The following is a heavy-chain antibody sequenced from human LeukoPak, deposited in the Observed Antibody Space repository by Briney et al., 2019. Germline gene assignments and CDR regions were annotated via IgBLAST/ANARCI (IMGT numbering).Heavy chain of an antibody. D-gene: IGHD5-12*01. V-gene: IGHV1-2*02. Sequence: GASVKVSCKASGYTFTGYYMHWVRQAPGQGLEWMGWINPNSGGTNYAQKFQGRVTMTRDTSITTAYMELSSLRSDDTAVYYCARDPSEDIVAYFDYWGQGTLVTVSS. CDR2: INPNSGGT. J-gene: IGHJ4*02. CDR1: GYTFTGYY. CDR3: ARDPSEDIVAYFDY.